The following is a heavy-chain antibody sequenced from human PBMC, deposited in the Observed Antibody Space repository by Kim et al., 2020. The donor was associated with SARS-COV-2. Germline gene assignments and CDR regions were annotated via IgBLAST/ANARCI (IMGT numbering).Heavy chain of an antibody. CDR1: GGSFSGYY. Sequence: SETLSLTCAVYGGSFSGYYWSWIRQPPGKGLEWIGEINHSGSTNYNPSLKSRVTISVDTSKNQFSLKLSSLTAADTAVYYCARFWYSSGWLSDYWGQGTLVTVSS. V-gene: IGHV4-34*01. CDR3: ARFWYSSGWLSDY. D-gene: IGHD6-19*01. J-gene: IGHJ4*02. CDR2: INHSGST.